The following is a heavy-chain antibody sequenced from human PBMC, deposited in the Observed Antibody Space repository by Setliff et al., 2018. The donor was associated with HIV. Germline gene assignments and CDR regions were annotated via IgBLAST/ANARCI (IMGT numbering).Heavy chain of an antibody. J-gene: IGHJ3*02. Sequence: PSETLSLTCTVSGGSIGSGSHYWSWIRQPAGKGLEWIGHIYTTGSTNYNPSLKSRVTISADTSNNQFSLKLSSVTAADTAVYYCASGGVDFVWGSYSPVPIWGQGTMVTVSS. V-gene: IGHV4-61*09. CDR1: GGSIGSGSHY. CDR3: ASGGVDFVWGSYSPVPI. CDR2: IYTTGST. D-gene: IGHD3-16*01.